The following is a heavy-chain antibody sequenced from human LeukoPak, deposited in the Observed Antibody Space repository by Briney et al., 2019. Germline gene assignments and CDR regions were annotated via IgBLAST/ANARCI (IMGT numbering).Heavy chain of an antibody. CDR2: ISASGTDT. V-gene: IGHV3-23*01. J-gene: IGHJ2*01. CDR3: ARYDFILISYFDL. CDR1: GLSFSNYA. Sequence: GGSLRLSCTASGLSFSNYAMTWVRQAPGKGLEWASVISASGTDTYYADSVKGRFTISRDNSQNTLYLHMNSLRAEDTAVYHCARYDFILISYFDLWGRGALVTVSS. D-gene: IGHD3-3*01.